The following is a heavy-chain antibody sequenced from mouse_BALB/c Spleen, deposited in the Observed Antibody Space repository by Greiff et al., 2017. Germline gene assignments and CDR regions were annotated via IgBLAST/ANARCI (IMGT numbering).Heavy chain of an antibody. CDR2: ISSGGSYT. D-gene: IGHD2-14*01. CDR3: ARVFQRYRAMVY. J-gene: IGHJ4*01. CDR1: GFTFSSYA. V-gene: IGHV5-9-4*01. Sequence: EVMLVESGGGLVKPGGSLKLSCAASGFTFSSYAMSWVRQSPEKRLEWVAEISSGGSYTYYPGPVTGRFTISRDNAKNTLYLEMSSLRSEDRAMYFCARVFQRYRAMVYWGQGTSVTGSS.